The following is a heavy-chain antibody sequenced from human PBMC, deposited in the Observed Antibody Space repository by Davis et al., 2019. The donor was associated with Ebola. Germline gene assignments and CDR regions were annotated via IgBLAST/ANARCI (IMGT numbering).Heavy chain of an antibody. D-gene: IGHD2-8*01. V-gene: IGHV3-13*01. CDR3: ARDGVWNGMDV. CDR2: IGTAGDT. Sequence: GESLKISCAASGFTFSSYDMHWVRQATGKGLEWVSAIGTAGDTYYPGSVKGRFTISRENAKNSLYLQMNSLRAGDTAVYYCARDGVWNGMDVWGQGTTVTVSS. J-gene: IGHJ6*02. CDR1: GFTFSSYD.